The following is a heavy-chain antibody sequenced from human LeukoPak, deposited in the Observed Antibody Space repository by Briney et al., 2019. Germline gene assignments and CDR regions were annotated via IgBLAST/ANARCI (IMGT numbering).Heavy chain of an antibody. J-gene: IGHJ4*02. Sequence: SETLSLTCTVSGGSISSYYWSWIQQPAGKGLEWIGRIYTSGSTNYNPSLKSRVTMSVDTSKNQFSLKLSSVTAADTAVYYCARDDSSGWPFDYWGQGTLVTVSS. CDR3: ARDDSSGWPFDY. CDR1: GGSISSYY. D-gene: IGHD6-19*01. CDR2: IYTSGST. V-gene: IGHV4-4*07.